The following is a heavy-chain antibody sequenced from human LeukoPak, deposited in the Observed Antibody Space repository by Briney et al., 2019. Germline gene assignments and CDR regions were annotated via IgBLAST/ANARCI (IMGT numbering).Heavy chain of an antibody. Sequence: SETLSLTCAVSGYSISSGYNWGWIRQPPGKGLEWIGSIYHSGSTYYNPSLKSRVTISVDTSKNQFSLKLSSVTAADTAVYYCARHRAAGWFGELLPIDYWGQGTLVSVSS. D-gene: IGHD3-10*01. V-gene: IGHV4-38-2*01. CDR3: ARHRAAGWFGELLPIDY. CDR1: GYSISSGYN. CDR2: IYHSGST. J-gene: IGHJ4*02.